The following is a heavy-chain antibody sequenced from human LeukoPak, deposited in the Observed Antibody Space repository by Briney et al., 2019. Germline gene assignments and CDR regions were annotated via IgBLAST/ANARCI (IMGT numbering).Heavy chain of an antibody. V-gene: IGHV1-18*01. CDR2: INTCNGDT. Sequence: GASVKVSCKASGYTFTHYGITWVRQAPGQGLAWMGWINTCNGDTKCAQKLQGRVTMTTDTSTSTAFMELRSLRSDDSAVYYCARGIRSPLFDYRGLGTLVTVSP. D-gene: IGHD3-16*01. J-gene: IGHJ4*02. CDR1: GYTFTHYG. CDR3: ARGIRSPLFDY.